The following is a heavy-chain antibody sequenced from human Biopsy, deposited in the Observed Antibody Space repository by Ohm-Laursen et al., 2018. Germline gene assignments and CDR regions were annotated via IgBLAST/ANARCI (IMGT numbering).Heavy chain of an antibody. J-gene: IGHJ2*01. V-gene: IGHV4-59*01. CDR1: GDSISSYY. D-gene: IGHD3-22*01. CDR2: VYYTGST. Sequence: SDTLSLTCTVPGDSISSYYWSWIRQPPGKGLQWIGYVYYTGSTDYNPSLQSRVTISVDTSKNHFSLRLRSVTPADTAIYYCARDRGYYSDRTVPGYFDLWGQGTKVTVSS. CDR3: ARDRGYYSDRTVPGYFDL.